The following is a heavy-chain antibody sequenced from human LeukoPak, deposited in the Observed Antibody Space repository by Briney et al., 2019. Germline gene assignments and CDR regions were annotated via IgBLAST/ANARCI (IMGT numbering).Heavy chain of an antibody. CDR2: IYSGGST. CDR1: GFTVSSYY. CDR3: AKAQDPIAAAGTSPFDY. J-gene: IGHJ4*02. D-gene: IGHD6-13*01. Sequence: GGSLRLSCAASGFTVSSYYMSWIRQAPGKGLEWVSVIYSGGSTYYADSVKGRFTISRDNSKNTLSLQMNSLRAEDTAVYYCAKAQDPIAAAGTSPFDYWGQGTLVTVSS. V-gene: IGHV3-53*01.